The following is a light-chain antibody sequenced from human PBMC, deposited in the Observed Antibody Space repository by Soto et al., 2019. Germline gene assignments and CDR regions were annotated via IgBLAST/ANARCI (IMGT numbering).Light chain of an antibody. J-gene: IGKJ5*01. CDR2: DAS. V-gene: IGKV3-11*01. Sequence: IVLTQSPATLSLSPGERATLSCRARQSVSSDLAWYQQKPGQAPRLLIYDASNRATGIPARFSGSGSGTDFTLIISSLESEDSAVYYCQQRSNWPPVFTFGQGTRLEMK. CDR3: QQRSNWPPVFT. CDR1: QSVSSD.